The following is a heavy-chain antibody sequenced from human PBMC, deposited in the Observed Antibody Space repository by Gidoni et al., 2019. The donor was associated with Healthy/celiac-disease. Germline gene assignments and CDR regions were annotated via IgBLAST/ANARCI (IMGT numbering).Heavy chain of an antibody. V-gene: IGHV4-34*01. CDR3: ARPRPGCSSTSCYAFDI. CDR1: GGSFSGYY. D-gene: IGHD2-2*01. J-gene: IGHJ3*02. Sequence: QVQLQQWGAGLLKPSETLSLTCAVYGGSFSGYYWSWIRQPPGKGLEWIGEINHSGSTNYNPSLKSRVTISVYTSKNQFSLKLSSVTAADTAVYYCARPRPGCSSTSCYAFDIWGQGTMVTVSS. CDR2: INHSGST.